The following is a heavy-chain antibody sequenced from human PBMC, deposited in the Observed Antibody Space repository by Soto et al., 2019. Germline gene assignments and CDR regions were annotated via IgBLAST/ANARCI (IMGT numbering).Heavy chain of an antibody. D-gene: IGHD3-10*02. Sequence: QVVQSGAEVKKTGSSVKVSCKASGGTFNRQAFSWVRQAPGQGLEWMGGFIPICGTTDYSQKFQGRVTSTADEATSTAYMELSSLTSDDTAVYYWARVDSSMFEGGEWFDPWGQGTLVTVSS. CDR1: GGTFNRQA. CDR3: ARVDSSMFEGGEWFDP. CDR2: FIPICGTT. J-gene: IGHJ5*02. V-gene: IGHV1-69*12.